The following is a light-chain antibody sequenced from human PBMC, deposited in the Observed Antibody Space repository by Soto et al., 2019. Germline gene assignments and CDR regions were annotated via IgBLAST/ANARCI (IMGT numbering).Light chain of an antibody. CDR2: EVS. CDR1: SSDVGNYNY. Sequence: QSVLTQPPSASGSPGQSVTISCTGTSSDVGNYNYVSWYQQHTGKAPKLMIYEVSKRPSGVPDRFSGSKSGNTASLTVSGLQAEDEADYFCSSYARRNTLLFGGGTQLTVL. CDR3: SSYARRNTLL. J-gene: IGLJ3*02. V-gene: IGLV2-8*01.